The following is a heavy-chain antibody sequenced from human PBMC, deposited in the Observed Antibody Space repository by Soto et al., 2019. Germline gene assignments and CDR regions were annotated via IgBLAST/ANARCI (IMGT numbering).Heavy chain of an antibody. CDR3: ARVPIYYDSSGYYHYGTFDI. V-gene: IGHV4-30-2*01. CDR1: GGSVNTAGYS. CDR2: IYHSGSA. J-gene: IGHJ3*02. D-gene: IGHD3-22*01. Sequence: PSEILSLASAVSGGSVNTAGYSWSWIRQPPGKGLEWIGYIYHSGSAYYNPSLKSRVTISLDRSNNHFTLKLISVTAADTAVYYCARVPIYYDSSGYYHYGTFDIWGQGTMVTVSS.